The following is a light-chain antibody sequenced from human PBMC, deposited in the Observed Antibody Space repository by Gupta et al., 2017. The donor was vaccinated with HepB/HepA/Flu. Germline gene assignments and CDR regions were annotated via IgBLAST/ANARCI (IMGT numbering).Light chain of an antibody. J-gene: IGLJ2*01. CDR3: CADAGSFVV. CDR2: DGR. CDR1: SSDGGAYEY. Sequence: HSALPQPRSVSRSPGQSVTMSCTGTSSDGGAYEYVSWYQQPPGKGPNLMIYDGRKRASWVPGRCSGSKSGNTASLTISGRQAEDEDDYYCCADAGSFVVFGGGTRLTDL. V-gene: IGLV2-11*01.